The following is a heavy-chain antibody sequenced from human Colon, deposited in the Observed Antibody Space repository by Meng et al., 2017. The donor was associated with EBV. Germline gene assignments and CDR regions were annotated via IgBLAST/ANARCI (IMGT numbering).Heavy chain of an antibody. Sequence: LQRPDQDLVHPSQSLSLTCAVSGDSISRGDYSWIWIRQPPGQGLEWIGYIYHGGTTYNTSLKSRVTISVDNSKNQFSLRLTSVTAADTAVYYCARGPYCGGDCYWFDPWGQGTLVTVSS. V-gene: IGHV4-30-2*01. CDR2: IYHGGTT. CDR3: ARGPYCGGDCYWFDP. D-gene: IGHD2-21*02. J-gene: IGHJ5*02. CDR1: GDSISRGDYS.